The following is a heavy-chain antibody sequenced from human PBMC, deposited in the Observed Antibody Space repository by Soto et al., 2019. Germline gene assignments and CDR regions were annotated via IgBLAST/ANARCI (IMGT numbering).Heavy chain of an antibody. CDR1: GFTFSGSA. D-gene: IGHD2-2*01. J-gene: IGHJ3*02. CDR3: TRSIVVVPAAYDAFDI. V-gene: IGHV3-73*01. CDR2: IRSKATSYAT. Sequence: EVQLVESGGGLVQPGGSLKLSCAASGFTFSGSAMHWVRQASGKGLEWVGRIRSKATSYATAYAASVKGRFTISRDDSKNTAYLQMNSLKTEDTAVYYCTRSIVVVPAAYDAFDIWGQGTMVTVSS.